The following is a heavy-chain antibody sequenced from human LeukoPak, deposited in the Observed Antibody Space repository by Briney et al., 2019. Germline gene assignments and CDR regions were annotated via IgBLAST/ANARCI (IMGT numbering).Heavy chain of an antibody. CDR2: ISGSGGST. Sequence: GGSLRLACAASGFTFSSYGMSWVGQAPGKGLERVAGISGSGGSTYYADSVKGRFTISRDNSKNTLYLQMNSLRAEDTAVYYCAKDYGSGSYYLEEFDYWGQGTLVTVSS. D-gene: IGHD3-10*01. CDR3: AKDYGSGSYYLEEFDY. J-gene: IGHJ4*02. V-gene: IGHV3-23*01. CDR1: GFTFSSYG.